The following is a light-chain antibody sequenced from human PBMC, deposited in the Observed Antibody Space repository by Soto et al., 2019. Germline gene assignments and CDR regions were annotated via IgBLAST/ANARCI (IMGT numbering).Light chain of an antibody. Sequence: DIVMTQSPDSLAVSLGERATINCKSSQSDLYSSNNKNYLAWYQQKPGQPPKLLIYWASTRESGVPDRFSGSGSGTDFTLTISSLQAEDVAVYYCQHYYTTPPTFGGGTKVEVK. V-gene: IGKV4-1*01. CDR1: QSDLYSSNNKNY. CDR2: WAS. CDR3: QHYYTTPPT. J-gene: IGKJ4*01.